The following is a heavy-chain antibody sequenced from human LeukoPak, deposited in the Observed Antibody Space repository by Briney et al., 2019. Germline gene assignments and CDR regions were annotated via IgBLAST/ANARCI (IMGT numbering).Heavy chain of an antibody. J-gene: IGHJ3*02. V-gene: IGHV4-59*01. CDR3: ARGHRYNWNYSPAFDI. Sequence: PSETLSLTCTVSDGSINNYYWSWIRQPPGKGLEWTGYIYYSGSTNYNPSLKSRVTISVDTSKNQFSLKLSSVTAADTAVYYCARGHRYNWNYSPAFDIWGQGTMVTVSS. CDR2: IYYSGST. CDR1: DGSINNYY. D-gene: IGHD1-7*01.